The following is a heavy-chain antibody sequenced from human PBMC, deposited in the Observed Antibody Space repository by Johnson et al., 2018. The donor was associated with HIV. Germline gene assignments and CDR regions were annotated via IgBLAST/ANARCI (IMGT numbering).Heavy chain of an antibody. CDR2: ISSSSSTI. D-gene: IGHD3-10*01. Sequence: VQLVESGGGLVQPGGSLRLSCAASGFTFSSYSMNWVRQAPGKGLEWVSYISSSSSTIYYADSVKGRFTISRDNAKNSLYLQMNSLRAEDTAGYYCARELRLGRYSYGSGSYYNGAWKDAFDIWGQGTMVTVSS. J-gene: IGHJ3*02. V-gene: IGHV3-48*01. CDR3: ARELRLGRYSYGSGSYYNGAWKDAFDI. CDR1: GFTFSSYS.